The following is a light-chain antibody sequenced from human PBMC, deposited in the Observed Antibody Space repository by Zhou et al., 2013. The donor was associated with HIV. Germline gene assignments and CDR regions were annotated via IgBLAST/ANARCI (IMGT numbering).Light chain of an antibody. J-gene: IGKJ1*01. CDR1: HNISNSH. CDR2: GAI. CDR3: HYYAGSSWT. Sequence: EIVLTQSPGTLSLSPGDRATLSCRASHNISNSHFAWYRQLPGQAPRLLIYGAITRATGIPDRFSGSASDTDFSGSATDFTLTIARVEPEDFAIFYCHYYAGSSWTFGQGTKV. V-gene: IGKV3-20*01.